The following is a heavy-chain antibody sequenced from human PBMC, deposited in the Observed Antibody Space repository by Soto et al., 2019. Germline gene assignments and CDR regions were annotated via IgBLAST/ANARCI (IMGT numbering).Heavy chain of an antibody. D-gene: IGHD6-13*01. J-gene: IGHJ5*02. CDR2: IYYSGST. CDR3: ARDLGGNSWYHWFDP. Sequence: PSETLSLTCAVSGGSISSYYWSWIRQPLGKGLEWIGYIYYSGSTNYNPSLKSRVTISVDTSKNQFSLKLSSVTAADTAVYYCARDLGGNSWYHWFDPWGQGTLVTVSS. CDR1: GGSISSYY. V-gene: IGHV4-59*01.